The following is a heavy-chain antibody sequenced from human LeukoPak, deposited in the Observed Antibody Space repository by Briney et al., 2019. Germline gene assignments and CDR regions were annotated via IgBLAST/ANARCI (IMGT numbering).Heavy chain of an antibody. D-gene: IGHD6-13*01. CDR1: GFTFSSYW. Sequence: QAGGSLRLSCAASGFTFSSYWMHWVRQAPGKGLVWVSRINSDGSSTSYADSVKGRFTISRDNAKNTLYLQMNSLRAEDTAVYYCASLPFRSQPFDYWGQGTLVTVSS. J-gene: IGHJ4*02. CDR3: ASLPFRSQPFDY. CDR2: INSDGSST. V-gene: IGHV3-74*01.